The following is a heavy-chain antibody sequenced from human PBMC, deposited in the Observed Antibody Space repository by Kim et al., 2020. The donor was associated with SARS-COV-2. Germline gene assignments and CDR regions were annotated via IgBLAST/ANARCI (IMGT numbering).Heavy chain of an antibody. CDR3: ERYSSSWSWFDP. D-gene: IGHD6-13*01. Sequence: NYAQKLQGRVTMTTETSTSTAYMERRSLRSDDTAVYYCERYSSSWSWFDPWGQGTLVTVSS. V-gene: IGHV1-18*01. J-gene: IGHJ5*02.